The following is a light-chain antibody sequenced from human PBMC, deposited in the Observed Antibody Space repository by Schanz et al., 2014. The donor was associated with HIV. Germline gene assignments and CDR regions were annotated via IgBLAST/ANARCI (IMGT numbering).Light chain of an antibody. CDR3: QQYGSPPWT. CDR1: QSISSNY. CDR2: GAS. Sequence: EIVLTQSPGTLSLSPGERAALSCRASQSISSNYLAWYQHNAGQAPRLLIYGASTRATGIPDRFSGSGSGTDFTLTISRLEPEDYAMYYCQQYGSPPWTFGQGTKVEVK. J-gene: IGKJ1*01. V-gene: IGKV3-20*01.